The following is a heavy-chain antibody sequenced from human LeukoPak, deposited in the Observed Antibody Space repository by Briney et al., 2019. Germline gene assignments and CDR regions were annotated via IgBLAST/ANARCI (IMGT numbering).Heavy chain of an antibody. CDR1: GFTVSSDY. V-gene: IGHV3-53*01. D-gene: IGHD6-13*01. J-gene: IGHJ4*02. Sequence: PGGSLRLSCVASGFTVSSDYMSWVRQAPGKGLEWVSVIYSGGTTFYADSMKGRSTISRDNSKNTLYLQMHSLRAEDTAVYYCARSGTITAAGLFDSWGQGTLVTVSS. CDR3: ARSGTITAAGLFDS. CDR2: IYSGGTT.